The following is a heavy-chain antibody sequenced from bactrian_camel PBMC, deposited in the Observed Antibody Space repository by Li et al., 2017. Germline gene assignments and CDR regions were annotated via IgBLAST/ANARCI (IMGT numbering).Heavy chain of an antibody. D-gene: IGHD1*01. Sequence: QLVESGGETVQAGGSLRLSCVAFGYSTSAVNMAWFRQAPGKEREGVASIGSGGRLSYADSVKGRFTISLGNAKNTLYLQMSNLKPEDTAIYYCAATTIPFRSGNSCDELQETPPGMYGYSGQGTQVTVS. V-gene: IGHV3S53*01. CDR3: AATTIPFRSGNSCDELQETPPGMYGY. CDR1: GYSTSAVN. CDR2: IGSGGRL. J-gene: IGHJ4*01.